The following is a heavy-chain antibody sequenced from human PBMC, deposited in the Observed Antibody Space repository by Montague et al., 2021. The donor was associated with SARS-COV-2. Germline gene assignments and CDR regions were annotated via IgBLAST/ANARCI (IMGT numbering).Heavy chain of an antibody. V-gene: IGHV4-59*01. Sequence: SETLSLTCTVSGGSISRYSWTWIRQPPGKGLEWIGYIYNSGSTNYNPPXXSRVTISVDTSKNQFSLKLSSVAAADTAVYYCARVGRGSSWYEVAFDIWGQGTMVTVSS. CDR1: GGSISRYS. D-gene: IGHD6-13*01. CDR3: ARVGRGSSWYEVAFDI. CDR2: IYNSGST. J-gene: IGHJ3*02.